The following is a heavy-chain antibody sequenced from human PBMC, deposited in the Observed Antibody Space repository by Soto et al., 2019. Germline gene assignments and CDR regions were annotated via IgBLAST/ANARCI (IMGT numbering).Heavy chain of an antibody. J-gene: IGHJ6*02. D-gene: IGHD1-7*01. CDR1: GFTFSSYG. CDR3: AKDQGTVPELYYYYYGMDV. CDR2: ISYDGSNK. V-gene: IGHV3-30*18. Sequence: GGSLRLSCAASGFTFSSYGMHWVRQAPGKGLEWVAVISYDGSNKYYADSVKGRFTISRDNSKNTLYLQMNSLRAEDTAVYYCAKDQGTVPELYYYYYGMDVWGQGTTVTVSS.